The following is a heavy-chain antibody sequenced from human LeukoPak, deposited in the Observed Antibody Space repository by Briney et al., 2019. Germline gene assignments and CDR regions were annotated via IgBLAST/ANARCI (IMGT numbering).Heavy chain of an antibody. CDR2: IYHTGST. CDR1: GHSISSGYY. V-gene: IGHV4-38-2*02. D-gene: IGHD4-17*01. J-gene: IGHJ4*02. Sequence: SETLSLTCTVSGHSISSGYYWGWIRQPPGKGLEWIGSIYHTGSTYYNPSLKSRVTISVDTSKNQFSLKLSSVTAADTAMYYCARRRGAYGDYVYWGQGTLVTVSS. CDR3: ARRRGAYGDYVY.